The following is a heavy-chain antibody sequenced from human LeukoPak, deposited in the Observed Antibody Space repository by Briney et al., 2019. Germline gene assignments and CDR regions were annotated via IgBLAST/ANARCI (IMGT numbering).Heavy chain of an antibody. Sequence: GGSLRPSCAASGSTFSSHGMHWVRQTPGKGLEWVAAVRYDGSNKYYADSVKGRLTISRDNSKNTLYLQMNSLRAEDTAVYYCARTGGRDGYGFDYWGQGTLVTVSP. CDR2: VRYDGSNK. J-gene: IGHJ4*02. CDR3: ARTGGRDGYGFDY. V-gene: IGHV3-33*01. CDR1: GSTFSSHG. D-gene: IGHD5-24*01.